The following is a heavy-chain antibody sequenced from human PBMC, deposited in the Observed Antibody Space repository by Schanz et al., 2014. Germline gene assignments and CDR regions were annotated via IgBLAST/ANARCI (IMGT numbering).Heavy chain of an antibody. D-gene: IGHD1-1*01. J-gene: IGHJ6*02. CDR3: ARGGRTTYNYYYGMDV. Sequence: QVQLQESGPGLVKPSQTLSLTCAVSGGSISSGGYSWNWIRQPPGKGLEWIVYIYYSGSTYYNPSLKSRVNITVDTSKNQFSLKLSSVTAADTAVYYCARGGRTTYNYYYGMDVWGQGTTVTVSS. V-gene: IGHV4-30-4*07. CDR1: GGSISSGGYS. CDR2: IYYSGST.